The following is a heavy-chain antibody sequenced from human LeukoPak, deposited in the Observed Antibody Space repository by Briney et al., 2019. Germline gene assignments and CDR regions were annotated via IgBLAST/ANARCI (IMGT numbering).Heavy chain of an antibody. J-gene: IGHJ4*02. V-gene: IGHV3-30*18. D-gene: IGHD3-16*01. CDR1: GFTFSSYG. CDR3: AKEYRGIDY. CDR2: ISYDGSNK. Sequence: GGSLRLSCAASGFTFSSYGMHWVRQAPGKGLEWVAVISYDGSNKYYADSVKGRFTISRDNSKNTLYLQMNSLRAEDAAVYYCAKEYRGIDYWGQGTLVTVSS.